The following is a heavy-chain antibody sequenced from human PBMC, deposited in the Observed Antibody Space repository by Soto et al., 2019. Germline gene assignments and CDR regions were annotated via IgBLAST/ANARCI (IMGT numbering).Heavy chain of an antibody. D-gene: IGHD3-22*01. Sequence: QVQLVQSGAEVKKPGASVKVSCKASGYTFTSYAMHWVRQAPGQRLEWMGWINAGNGNTKYSQKFKGRVTITRDTTASTAYMELTSLRSEDTAVYYCARSSGYYDVDYWGQGTLVTVSS. CDR1: GYTFTSYA. J-gene: IGHJ4*02. V-gene: IGHV1-3*01. CDR3: ARSSGYYDVDY. CDR2: INAGNGNT.